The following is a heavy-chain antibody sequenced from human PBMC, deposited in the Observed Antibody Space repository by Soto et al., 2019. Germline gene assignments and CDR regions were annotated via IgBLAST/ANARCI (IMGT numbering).Heavy chain of an antibody. V-gene: IGHV1-2*04. CDR2: INPNSGGT. CDR3: AKDSVWGSYRLNWFDP. D-gene: IGHD3-16*02. Sequence: ASVKVSCMASGYTFTGYYMHWMRQAPGQGLESLGWINPNSGGTNYAPQFQGWVTLTRDTYISTAYMVLSRLRSDDTAVYYCAKDSVWGSYRLNWFDPWGQGTLVTVSA. CDR1: GYTFTGYY. J-gene: IGHJ5*02.